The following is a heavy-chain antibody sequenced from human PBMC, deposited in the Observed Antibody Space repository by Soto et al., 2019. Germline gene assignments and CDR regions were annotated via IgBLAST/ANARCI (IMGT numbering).Heavy chain of an antibody. D-gene: IGHD3-10*01. J-gene: IGHJ5*02. CDR2: IYHSGST. CDR3: ARAPLVLPSWFDP. CDR1: GYSISSGYY. V-gene: IGHV4-38-2*01. Sequence: PSETLSLTCAVSGYSISSGYYWGWIRQPPGKGLEWIGSIYHSGSTYYNPSLKSRVTISVDTSKNQFSLKLSSVTAADTAVYYCARAPLVLPSWFDPWGQGTLVTVSS.